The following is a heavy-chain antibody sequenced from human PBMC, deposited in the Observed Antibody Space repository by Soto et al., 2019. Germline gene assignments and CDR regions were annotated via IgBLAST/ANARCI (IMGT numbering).Heavy chain of an antibody. CDR2: IRSKANSYAT. CDR1: GFTFSGSA. CDR3: TRPSIQLWLYDGMDV. V-gene: IGHV3-73*01. Sequence: GGSLRLSCAASGFTFSGSAMHWVRQASGKGLEWVGRIRSKANSYATAYAASVKGRFTISRDDSKNTAYLQMNSLKTEDTAVYYCTRPSIQLWLYDGMDVWGQGTTVTVSS. J-gene: IGHJ6*02. D-gene: IGHD5-18*01.